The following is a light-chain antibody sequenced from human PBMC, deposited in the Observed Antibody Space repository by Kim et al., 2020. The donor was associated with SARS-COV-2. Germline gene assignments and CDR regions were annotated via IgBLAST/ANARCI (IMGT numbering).Light chain of an antibody. J-gene: IGLJ3*02. Sequence: VSPGQTASIPCSGDKLGDKYVCWYQQKPGQSPVLVIYQDTKRPSGIPERFSGSNSGNTATLTISGTQAMDEADYYCQAWDSSTKGVFGGGTKLTVL. CDR1: KLGDKY. CDR2: QDT. V-gene: IGLV3-1*01. CDR3: QAWDSSTKGV.